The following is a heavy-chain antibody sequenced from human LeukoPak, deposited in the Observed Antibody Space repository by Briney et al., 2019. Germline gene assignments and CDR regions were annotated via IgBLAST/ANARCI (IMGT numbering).Heavy chain of an antibody. CDR1: GGSISSSNW. V-gene: IGHV4-4*02. J-gene: IGHJ5*02. CDR3: ARDGDILTGFQGWFDP. Sequence: SETLSPTCALSGGSISSSNWWSWVRQPPGKGMEWIGEIYHSGSTNYNPSLKSRLTISVDKSKNQFSLKLSSVTAADTAVYYCARDGDILTGFQGWFDPWGQGTLLTVSS. D-gene: IGHD3-9*01. CDR2: IYHSGST.